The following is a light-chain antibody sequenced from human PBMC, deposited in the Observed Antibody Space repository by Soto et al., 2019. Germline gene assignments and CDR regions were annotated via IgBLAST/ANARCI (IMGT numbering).Light chain of an antibody. CDR3: QQRSNWPLSIT. Sequence: EIVLTQSPGILSVSPGERATLSCRASQSVSSSYLAWYQQKPGQAPRLLIYDASNRATGIPARFSGSGSGTDFTLTISSLEPEDFAVYYCQQRSNWPLSITFGQGTRLEIK. CDR2: DAS. V-gene: IGKV3-11*01. CDR1: QSVSSSY. J-gene: IGKJ5*01.